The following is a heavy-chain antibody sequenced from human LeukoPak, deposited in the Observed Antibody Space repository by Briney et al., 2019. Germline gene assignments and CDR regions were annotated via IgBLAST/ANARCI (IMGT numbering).Heavy chain of an antibody. CDR1: GFTFSSYS. CDR2: ISSSGSTI. J-gene: IGHJ6*02. CDR3: ARVPVRDNSNYFFPDYYYGMDV. V-gene: IGHV3-48*04. D-gene: IGHD4-11*01. Sequence: GGSLRLSCAASGFTFSSYSMNWVRQAPGKGLEWVSYISSSGSTIYYADSVKGRFTISRDNAKNSLYLQMNSLRAEDTAVYYCARVPVRDNSNYFFPDYYYGMDVWGQGTTVTVSS.